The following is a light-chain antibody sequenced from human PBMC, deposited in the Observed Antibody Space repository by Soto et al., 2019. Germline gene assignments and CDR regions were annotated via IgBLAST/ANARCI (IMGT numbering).Light chain of an antibody. Sequence: EIVLTQSPGTLSLSPGERATLSCRASQSVSTSYLAWYQQKPGQAPRLLIYGASSRATGIPARFSGSGSVADFTLTISRLEPEDFAEYYCQQYGSVPLTFGGGTKVEIK. CDR2: GAS. J-gene: IGKJ4*01. CDR1: QSVSTSY. V-gene: IGKV3-20*01. CDR3: QQYGSVPLT.